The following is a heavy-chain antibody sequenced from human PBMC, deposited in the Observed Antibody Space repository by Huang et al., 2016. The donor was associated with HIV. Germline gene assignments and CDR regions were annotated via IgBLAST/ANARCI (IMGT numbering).Heavy chain of an antibody. J-gene: IGHJ2*01. Sequence: QVQLVESGGGVVQPGGSLRLACAASGVTFSNYPMHWVRQAPGKGLEWVAVSSYDDGSTTYFADSVKGRFTISRDNSKNTVYLQMSSLRADDTAVFYCARDVLRGLGYFDVWGRGTLVTVSS. CDR1: GVTFSNYP. D-gene: IGHD4-17*01. CDR2: SSYDDGSTT. CDR3: ARDVLRGLGYFDV. V-gene: IGHV3-30-3*01.